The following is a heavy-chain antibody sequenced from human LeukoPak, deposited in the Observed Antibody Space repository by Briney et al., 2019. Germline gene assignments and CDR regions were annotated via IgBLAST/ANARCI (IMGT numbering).Heavy chain of an antibody. CDR2: ISGRGGST. J-gene: IGHJ4*02. V-gene: IGHV3-23*01. D-gene: IGHD1-26*01. CDR1: GFTFSIYA. Sequence: GGSLRLSCAASGFTFSIYAMSWVRQAPGKGLEWVSAISGRGGSTYYADSVKGRFTISRDNSKNTLYLQMNSLRAEDTAVYYCVRDRGTYRPIDYWGQGTLVTVSS. CDR3: VRDRGTYRPIDY.